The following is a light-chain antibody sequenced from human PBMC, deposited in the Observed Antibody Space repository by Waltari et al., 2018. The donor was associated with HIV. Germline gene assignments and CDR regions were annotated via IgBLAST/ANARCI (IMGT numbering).Light chain of an antibody. CDR2: EAA. CDR3: ASYTTTTTPHMV. CDR1: SSDVGAYNF. J-gene: IGLJ2*01. V-gene: IGLV2-14*01. Sequence: QSALTQPASVSGSPGQSIAISCTGTSSDVGAYNFVSCYQQHPDKAPKLLIYEAAHRPSGVSDRFSGSKSGNTASLTISGLQAEDEADYYCASYTTTTTPHMVFGGGTRLSVL.